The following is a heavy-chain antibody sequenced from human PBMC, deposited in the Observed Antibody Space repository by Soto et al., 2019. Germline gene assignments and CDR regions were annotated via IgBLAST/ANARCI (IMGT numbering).Heavy chain of an antibody. D-gene: IGHD1-1*01. Sequence: PGGSLNISCAASRFTVSTYWMSWVRQAPGKGLEWVANIKQDGSETYYVDSVKGRFTISRDNAKNSLYLQMNSLRAEDTAVYYCARDSGTSDYWGQGTLVTVS. V-gene: IGHV3-7*01. CDR2: IKQDGSET. CDR1: RFTVSTYW. J-gene: IGHJ4*02. CDR3: ARDSGTSDY.